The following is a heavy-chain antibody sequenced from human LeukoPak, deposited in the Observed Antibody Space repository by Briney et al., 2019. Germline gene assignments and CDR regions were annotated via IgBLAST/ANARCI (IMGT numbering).Heavy chain of an antibody. CDR1: GFTFSSYA. J-gene: IGHJ4*02. Sequence: GGSLRLSCAASGFTFSSYAMSWVRQAPGKGLEWVSAISGSGGSTYYADSVKDRFTISRDNSKNTLYLQMNSLRAEDRAVYYCANGGWGDDCWGQGTLVTVSS. CDR2: ISGSGGST. V-gene: IGHV3-23*01. D-gene: IGHD3-16*01. CDR3: ANGGWGDDC.